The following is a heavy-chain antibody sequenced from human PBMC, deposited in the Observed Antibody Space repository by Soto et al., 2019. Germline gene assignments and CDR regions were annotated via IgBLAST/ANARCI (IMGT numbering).Heavy chain of an antibody. CDR2: IKQDGSGK. V-gene: IGHV3-7*01. J-gene: IGHJ4*02. D-gene: IGHD3-16*01. Sequence: GSLRLSGSASGCSFSTHWINWVRQAPGKGLEWVANIKQDGSGKYYVDSVKGRFTISRDNAKNSMDLQMNSLRAEDTAVYYCASGWAFDYWGRGTPVTVSS. CDR1: GCSFSTHW. CDR3: ASGWAFDY.